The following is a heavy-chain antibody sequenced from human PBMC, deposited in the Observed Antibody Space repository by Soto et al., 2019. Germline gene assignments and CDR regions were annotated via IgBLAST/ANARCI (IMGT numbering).Heavy chain of an antibody. CDR1: GVSISSYY. D-gene: IGHD2-15*01. CDR3: VRVLVGAGPNDWFDP. V-gene: IGHV4-59*01. J-gene: IGHJ5*02. Sequence: QVQLQESGPGLVKPSETLSLTCSVSGVSISSYYWSWIRQTPGMGLEWIAYISNSGSTNYNPTLTSRVTISVDTSKNQLSLRLNSVTAADSGVYYCVRVLVGAGPNDWFDPWGQVALVYVSS. CDR2: ISNSGST.